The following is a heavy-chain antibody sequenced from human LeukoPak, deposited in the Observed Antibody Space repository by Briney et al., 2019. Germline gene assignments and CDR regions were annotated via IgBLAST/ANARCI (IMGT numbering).Heavy chain of an antibody. J-gene: IGHJ4*02. CDR3: AKDSAMIVPYY. D-gene: IGHD3-22*01. V-gene: IGHV3-7*01. CDR1: GFTFSSYW. Sequence: GGSLRLSCAASGFTFSSYWMSWVRQAPGKGLEWVANIKQDGSEKYYVDSVKGRFTISRDNAKNSLYLQMNSLRAEDTAVYYCAKDSAMIVPYYWGQGTLVTVSS. CDR2: IKQDGSEK.